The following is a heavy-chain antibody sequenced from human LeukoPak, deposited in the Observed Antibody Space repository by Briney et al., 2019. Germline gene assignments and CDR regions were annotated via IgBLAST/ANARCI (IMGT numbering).Heavy chain of an antibody. CDR3: ARHLVPAALSSWFDP. D-gene: IGHD2-2*01. J-gene: IGHJ5*02. CDR1: AFTFSSYA. Sequence: PGGSLRLSCAASAFTFSSYAMGWVRQAPGKGLEWVSAISGGGDITHYADSVKGRFTISRDNAKNSLYLQMNSLRAEDTAVYYCARHLVPAALSSWFDPWGQGTLVTVSS. V-gene: IGHV3-23*01. CDR2: ISGGGDIT.